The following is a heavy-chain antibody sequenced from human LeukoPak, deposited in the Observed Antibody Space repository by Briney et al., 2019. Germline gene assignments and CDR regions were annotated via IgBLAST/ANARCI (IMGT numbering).Heavy chain of an antibody. V-gene: IGHV1-8*03. J-gene: IGHJ4*02. CDR2: MNPNSGNT. Sequence: ASVKVSCKASGYTFTSYDINWVRQATGQGLEWMGWMNPNSGNTGYAQKFQGRVTITRNTSISTAYMELSSLRSEDTAVYYCARLDGGYDPYYFDYWGQGTLVTVSS. CDR1: GYTFTSYD. CDR3: ARLDGGYDPYYFDY. D-gene: IGHD5-12*01.